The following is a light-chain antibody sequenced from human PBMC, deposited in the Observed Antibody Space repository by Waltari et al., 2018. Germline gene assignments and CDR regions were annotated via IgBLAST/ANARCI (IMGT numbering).Light chain of an antibody. V-gene: IGKV3D-7*01. CDR3: QQDYNLPPLT. CDR1: QSVSSSY. Sequence: PGERVTLSCRASQSVSSSYLTRYQQKPGQAPRLLISGASTRATSIPARFSGSGSGTDFTLTISSLQPEDFAVYYCQQDYNLPPLTFGGGTKVEIK. J-gene: IGKJ4*01. CDR2: GAS.